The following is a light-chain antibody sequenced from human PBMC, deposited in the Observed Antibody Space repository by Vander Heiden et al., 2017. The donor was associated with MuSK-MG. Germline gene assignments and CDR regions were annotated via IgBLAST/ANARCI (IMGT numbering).Light chain of an antibody. Sequence: DIVMTQNPLSLSVTPGQPASISCKSSQSLLYSDGKTYLYWYLQKPGQPPQLLISEVSNRFSGVPDRFSGSGSGTDFTLKISRVEAEDVGGIYYCKQCIQVPFTFGQGTKLEIK. CDR1: QSLLYSDGKTY. CDR3: KQCIQVPFT. CDR2: EVS. J-gene: IGKJ2*01. V-gene: IGKV2D-29*01.